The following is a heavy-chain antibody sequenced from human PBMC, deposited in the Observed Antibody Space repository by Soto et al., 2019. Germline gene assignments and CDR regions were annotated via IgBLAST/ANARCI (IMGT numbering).Heavy chain of an antibody. CDR1: GGSFSGYY. Sequence: SETLSLTCAVYGGSFSGYYWSWIRQPPGKGLEWIGEINHSGSTNYNPSLKSRVTISVDTSKNQFSLKLSSVTAADTDVYYCARGSGGIDIWGQGTMVTVSS. CDR2: INHSGST. CDR3: ARGSGGIDI. V-gene: IGHV4-34*01. J-gene: IGHJ3*02. D-gene: IGHD2-15*01.